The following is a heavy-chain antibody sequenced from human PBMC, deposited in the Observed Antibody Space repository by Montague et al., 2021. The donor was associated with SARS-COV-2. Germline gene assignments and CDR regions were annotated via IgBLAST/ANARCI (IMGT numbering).Heavy chain of an antibody. CDR2: LFSGGNT. CDR3: AILPGTIVDYFGMDV. CDR1: GFIVSRTS. V-gene: IGHV3-66*01. Sequence: SLRLSCAASGFIVSRTSMNWVRQAPGKGLEWVSVLFSGGNTFYSDSVRGSFTISRDNSKNKLYLHMNSLRVDDTAVYSCAILPGTIVDYFGMDVWGKGTTVTVSS. J-gene: IGHJ6*04. D-gene: IGHD1-1*01.